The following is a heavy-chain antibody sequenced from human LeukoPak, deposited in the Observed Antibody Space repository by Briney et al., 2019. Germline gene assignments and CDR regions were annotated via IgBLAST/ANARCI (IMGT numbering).Heavy chain of an antibody. J-gene: IGHJ6*03. CDR2: IYSGDNT. CDR3: ARVAAAGTGIFANFYYSMDI. D-gene: IGHD6-13*01. V-gene: IGHV3-53*01. Sequence: PGGSLRLSCAASGFTVSSNYMSWVRQAPGKGLEWVSVIYSGDNTFYADSVKGRFTISRDNAKNSVDLQMNSLRVEDTAVYYCARVAAAGTGIFANFYYSMDIWGKGTTVTISS. CDR1: GFTVSSNY.